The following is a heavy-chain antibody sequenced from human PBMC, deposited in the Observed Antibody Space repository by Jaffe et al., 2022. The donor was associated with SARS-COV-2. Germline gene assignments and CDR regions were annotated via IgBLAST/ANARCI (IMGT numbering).Heavy chain of an antibody. CDR1: GFTFSGSA. V-gene: IGHV3-73*01. J-gene: IGHJ6*02. D-gene: IGHD4-4*01. CDR3: TRKLASSNYEYYYYYYGMDV. Sequence: EVQLVESGGGLVQPGGSLKLSCAASGFTFSGSAMHWVRQASGKGLEWVGRIRSKANSYATAYAASVKGRFTISRDDSKNTAYLQMNSLKTEDTAVYYCTRKLASSNYEYYYYYYGMDVWGQGTTVTVSS. CDR2: IRSKANSYAT.